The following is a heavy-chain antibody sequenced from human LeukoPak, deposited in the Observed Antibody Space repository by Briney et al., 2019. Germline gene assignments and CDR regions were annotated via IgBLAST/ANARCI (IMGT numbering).Heavy chain of an antibody. V-gene: IGHV6-1*01. J-gene: IGHJ4*02. Sequence: SQTLSLTCAISGDSVSSTSAAWNWIRQSPSRGLEWLGRTYYRSKWYNDYIISVKSRITINPDTSKNQFSLQLNSVTPEDTAGYYCARESGIAAAIIDSWGQGTLVTVSS. CDR1: GDSVSSTSAA. CDR3: ARESGIAAAIIDS. D-gene: IGHD6-13*01. CDR2: TYYRSKWYN.